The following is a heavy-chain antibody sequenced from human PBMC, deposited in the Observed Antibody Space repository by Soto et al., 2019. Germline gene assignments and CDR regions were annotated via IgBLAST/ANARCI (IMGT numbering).Heavy chain of an antibody. D-gene: IGHD2-2*01. Sequence: GGSLRLSCAASGFTFSSYGMHWVRQAPGKGLEWVAVIWYGGSNKYYADSVKGRFTISRDNSKNTLYLQMNSLRAEDTAVYYCARDRDIVVVPAAINSYYYGMDVWGQGTTVTVSS. J-gene: IGHJ6*02. V-gene: IGHV3-33*01. CDR2: IWYGGSNK. CDR1: GFTFSSYG. CDR3: ARDRDIVVVPAAINSYYYGMDV.